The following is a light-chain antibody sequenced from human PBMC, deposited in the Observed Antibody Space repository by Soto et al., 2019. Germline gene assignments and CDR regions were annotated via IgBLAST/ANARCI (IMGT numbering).Light chain of an antibody. J-gene: IGLJ3*02. CDR3: SSYTPSSTWV. CDR2: DVT. CDR1: SSDVGGYNY. V-gene: IGLV2-14*01. Sequence: QSALTQPASVSGSPGQSITISCTGTSSDVGGYNYVSWYQQHPGKAPKLMIYDVTNRPSGVSSRFSGSKSGNTASLTISGLQADDEADYYCSSYTPSSTWVFGGGTKLTVL.